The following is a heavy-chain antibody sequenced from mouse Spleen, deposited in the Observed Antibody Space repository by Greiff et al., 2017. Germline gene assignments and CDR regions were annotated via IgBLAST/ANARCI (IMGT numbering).Heavy chain of an antibody. Sequence: EVQLVESGGDLVKPGGSLKLSCAASGFTFSSYGMSWVRQTPDKRLEWVATISSGGSYTYYPDSVKGRFTISRDNAKNTLYLQMSSLKSEDTAMYYCARHGADSSGYVAWFAYWGQGTLVTVSA. CDR1: GFTFSSYG. J-gene: IGHJ3*01. CDR3: ARHGADSSGYVAWFAY. D-gene: IGHD3-2*02. V-gene: IGHV5-6*01. CDR2: ISSGGSYT.